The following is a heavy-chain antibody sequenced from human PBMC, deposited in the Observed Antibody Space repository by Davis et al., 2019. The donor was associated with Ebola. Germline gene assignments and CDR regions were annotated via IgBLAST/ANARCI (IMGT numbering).Heavy chain of an antibody. Sequence: PGGSLRLSCAASAFSVRNNYMTWVRQAPGKGLEWVSVMYIGGGTSYADSVKGRFTISRDISTNTLYLQMNSLRADDTAVYYCARGRMCGGDCYSHWGQGTLVTVSS. D-gene: IGHD2-21*02. CDR3: ARGRMCGGDCYSH. CDR1: AFSVRNNY. V-gene: IGHV3-53*01. J-gene: IGHJ4*02. CDR2: MYIGGGT.